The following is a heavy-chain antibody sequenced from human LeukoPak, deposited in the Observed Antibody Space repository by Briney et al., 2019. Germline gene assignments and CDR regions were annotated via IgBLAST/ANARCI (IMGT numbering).Heavy chain of an antibody. D-gene: IGHD1-14*01. Sequence: PGGSLRLSCAASGFTFSDYYMSWIRQAPGMGLEWVSYITTSDTTIYYADSVKGRFTISRDNAKNSLYLQMNSLRAEDTAVYYCARHAGSYAFDIWGQGTMVTVSS. V-gene: IGHV3-11*04. CDR1: GFTFSDYY. CDR3: ARHAGSYAFDI. J-gene: IGHJ3*02. CDR2: ITTSDTTI.